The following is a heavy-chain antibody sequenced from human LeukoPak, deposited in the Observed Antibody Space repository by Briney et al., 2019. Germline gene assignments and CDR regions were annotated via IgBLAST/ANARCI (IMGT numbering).Heavy chain of an antibody. J-gene: IGHJ4*02. Sequence: SETLSLTCNVSGGSISSDYWSWIRQPPGKGLEWIAYIYYSGSIQYSPSLKSRDAISVDTSKRQCSLKLSSVTAADTAVYYCARRSSDGTSDYWGQGTLVTVSS. CDR2: IYYSGSI. CDR1: GGSISSDY. V-gene: IGHV4-59*08. CDR3: ARRSSDGTSDY. D-gene: IGHD2-15*01.